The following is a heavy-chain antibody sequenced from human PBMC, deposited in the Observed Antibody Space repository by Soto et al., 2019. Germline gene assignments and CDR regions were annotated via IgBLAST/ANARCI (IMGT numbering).Heavy chain of an antibody. V-gene: IGHV4-34*01. CDR3: ARGGNYYGSGRGGYYYYGMDV. Sequence: SETLSLTCAVYGGSFSGYYWSWIRQPPGKGLEWIGEINHSGSTNYNPSLKSRVTISVDTSKNQFSLKLSSVTAADTAVYYCARGGNYYGSGRGGYYYYGMDVWGQGTTVT. CDR2: INHSGST. D-gene: IGHD3-10*01. J-gene: IGHJ6*02. CDR1: GGSFSGYY.